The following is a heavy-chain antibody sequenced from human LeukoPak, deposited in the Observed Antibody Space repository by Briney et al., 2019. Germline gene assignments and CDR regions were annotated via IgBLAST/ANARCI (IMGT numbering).Heavy chain of an antibody. D-gene: IGHD2-21*01. J-gene: IGHJ6*03. Sequence: GASVKVSCRVSGFTLSELSMHWVRQAPGKGLEWVGGFNPKNGETVYAETFRDRVILTDDRSSNTAYMDLSTLGADDTAVYYCATGVYCATTTCPGYGNYYHFMDVWGEGTTVTV. CDR1: GFTLSELS. V-gene: IGHV1-24*01. CDR3: ATGVYCATTTCPGYGNYYHFMDV. CDR2: FNPKNGET.